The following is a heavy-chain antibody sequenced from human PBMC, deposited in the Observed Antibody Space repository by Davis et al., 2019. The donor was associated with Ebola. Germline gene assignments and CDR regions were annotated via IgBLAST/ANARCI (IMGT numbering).Heavy chain of an antibody. V-gene: IGHV1-69*08. Sequence: SVTVSCKTSGGTFTTYPVNWVRQAPGQGLEWMGRIIPVVDTKDYAQKFQGRVTLTADKATNTAYMELSGLRFDDTAVYYCARGKGFDPWGQGTLVSVTS. CDR2: IIPVVDTK. CDR1: GGTFTTYP. J-gene: IGHJ5*02. CDR3: ARGKGFDP.